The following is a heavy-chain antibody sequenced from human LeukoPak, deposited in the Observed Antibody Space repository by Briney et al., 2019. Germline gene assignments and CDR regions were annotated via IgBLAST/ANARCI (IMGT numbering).Heavy chain of an antibody. V-gene: IGHV4-59*08. CDR2: ISDIGSI. CDR3: AGHHPRNTVDF. D-gene: IGHD2-8*02. Sequence: SETLSLTCTLSGGSISSYYWSWVRQPPGKGREWIAYISDIGSINYNPSLKSRVTISLDTSKNQFSLKLSSVTAADTAVYYCAGHHPRNTVDFWGQGTLVTVSS. J-gene: IGHJ4*02. CDR1: GGSISSYY.